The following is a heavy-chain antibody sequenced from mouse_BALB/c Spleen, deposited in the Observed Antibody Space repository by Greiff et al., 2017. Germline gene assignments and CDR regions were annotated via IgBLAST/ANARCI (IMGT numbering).Heavy chain of an antibody. Sequence: VQLQQSGPELVKPGASVKMSCKASGYTFTSYVMHWVKQKPGQGLEWIGYINPYNGGTSYNQKFKGKATLTVDKSSSTAFMHLNSLTSEDSAVYYCARGGLLPMDYWGQGTSVTVSS. CDR2: INPYNGGT. D-gene: IGHD2-3*01. CDR1: GYTFTSYV. V-gene: IGHV1-14*01. J-gene: IGHJ4*01. CDR3: ARGGLLPMDY.